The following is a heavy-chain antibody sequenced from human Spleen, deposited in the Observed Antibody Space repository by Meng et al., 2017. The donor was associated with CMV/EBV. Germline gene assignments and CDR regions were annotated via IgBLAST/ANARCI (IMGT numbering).Heavy chain of an antibody. CDR3: ARDGGPFDY. J-gene: IGHJ4*02. CDR2: ISYDGSNK. CDR1: GFTFSGYA. Sequence: QGQLVADGGRVVQPGSSLVFSCAASGFTFSGYAMHWVRQAPGKGLEWVAVISYDGSNKYYADSVKGRFTISRDNSKNTLYLQMNSLRAEDTAVYYCARDGGPFDYWGQGTLVTVSS. D-gene: IGHD3-16*01. V-gene: IGHV3-30-3*01.